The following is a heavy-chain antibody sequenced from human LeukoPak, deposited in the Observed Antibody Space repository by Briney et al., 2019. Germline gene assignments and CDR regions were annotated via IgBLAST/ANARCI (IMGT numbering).Heavy chain of an antibody. CDR3: ARALAVAGTRFYYYYYGMDV. J-gene: IGHJ6*02. V-gene: IGHV4-59*08. Sequence: PSETLSLTCTVSGGSISSYYWSWIRQPPGKGPEWIGYIYYSGSTNYNPSLKSRVTISVDTSKNQFSLKLSSVTAADTAVYYCARALAVAGTRFYYYYYGMDVWGQGTTVTVSS. CDR2: IYYSGST. CDR1: GGSISSYY. D-gene: IGHD6-19*01.